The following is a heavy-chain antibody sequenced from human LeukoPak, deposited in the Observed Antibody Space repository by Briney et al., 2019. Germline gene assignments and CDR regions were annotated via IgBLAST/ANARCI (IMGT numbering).Heavy chain of an antibody. Sequence: PSETLPLTCTVSGGSISSYYWSWIRQPPGKGLEWIGYIYYSGSTNYNPSLKSRVTISVDTSKNQFSLKLSSVTAADTAVYYCAGPDKHYAFDIWGQGTMVTVSS. D-gene: IGHD3-3*02. J-gene: IGHJ3*02. CDR2: IYYSGST. CDR1: GGSISSYY. CDR3: AGPDKHYAFDI. V-gene: IGHV4-59*01.